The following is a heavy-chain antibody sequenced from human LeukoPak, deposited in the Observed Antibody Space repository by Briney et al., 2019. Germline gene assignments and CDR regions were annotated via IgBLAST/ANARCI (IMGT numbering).Heavy chain of an antibody. Sequence: GGSLRLSCAASGFTFSSYAMSWVRQAPGKGLEWVSTISGGGGSTYYADSVKGRFTISRDNSKNTLYLQVNSLRAEDTAVYYCAKGGKWDVTPFDYWGQGTLVTVSS. CDR1: GFTFSSYA. D-gene: IGHD1-26*01. CDR3: AKGGKWDVTPFDY. J-gene: IGHJ4*02. CDR2: ISGGGGST. V-gene: IGHV3-23*01.